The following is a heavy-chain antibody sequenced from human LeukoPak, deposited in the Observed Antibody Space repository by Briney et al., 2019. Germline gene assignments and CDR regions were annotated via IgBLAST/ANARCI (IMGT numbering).Heavy chain of an antibody. D-gene: IGHD6-6*01. CDR1: GGSFSGYY. CDR3: ARGCIAARRVRNNWFDP. V-gene: IGHV4-34*01. CDR2: INHSGST. J-gene: IGHJ5*02. Sequence: SETLSLTCAVYGGSFSGYYWSWIRQPPGKGLEWIGEINHSGSTNYNPSHKSRVTISVDTSKNQFSLKLSSVTAADTAVSYCARGCIAARRVRNNWFDPWGQGTLVTVSS.